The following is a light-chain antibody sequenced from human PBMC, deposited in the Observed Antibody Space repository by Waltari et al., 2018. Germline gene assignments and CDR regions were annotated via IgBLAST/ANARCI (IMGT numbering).Light chain of an antibody. CDR1: AFPTQY. J-gene: IGLJ2*01. Sequence: SYELTQPPSVSVSTGQTAKIPCPGDAFPTQYTYWYQQKPGQAPLLVIYKDTERPSGIPERFSGSSSGTTVTLTISGVQAEDEADYYCLSAYSGGSQGVFGGGTKLTVL. CDR2: KDT. V-gene: IGLV3-25*03. CDR3: LSAYSGGSQGV.